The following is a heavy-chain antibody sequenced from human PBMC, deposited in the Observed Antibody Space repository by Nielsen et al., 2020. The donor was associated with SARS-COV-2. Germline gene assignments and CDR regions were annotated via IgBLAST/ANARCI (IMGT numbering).Heavy chain of an antibody. V-gene: IGHV1-8*01. CDR1: GYTFSNYD. D-gene: IGHD3-10*01. CDR2: MNPNTADT. Sequence: ASVKVSCKASGYTFSNYDINWVRQASGQGLEWMGWMNPNTADTGYAQKFQGRVTMTSDPSISTAYLELSSLTSEDTAVYYCSVQIGVTDNYMDVWGTGTTVTVSS. J-gene: IGHJ6*03. CDR3: SVQIGVTDNYMDV.